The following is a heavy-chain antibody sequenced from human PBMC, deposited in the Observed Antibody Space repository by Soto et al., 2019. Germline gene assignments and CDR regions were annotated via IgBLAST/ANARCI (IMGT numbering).Heavy chain of an antibody. CDR1: GGTFSSYP. J-gene: IGHJ2*01. CDR3: ARDYYDGSGSYSWYFDL. V-gene: IGHV1-69*06. CDR2: IIPIFGTT. D-gene: IGHD3-22*01. Sequence: QVHLVQSGAEVKKPGSSVKVSCKASGGTFSSYPISWVRQAPGQGLEWMGGIIPIFGTTNYAQKFQARVTITADKSTSTAYMELSSLRSEDTAVYYCARDYYDGSGSYSWYFDLWGRGTLVTVSS.